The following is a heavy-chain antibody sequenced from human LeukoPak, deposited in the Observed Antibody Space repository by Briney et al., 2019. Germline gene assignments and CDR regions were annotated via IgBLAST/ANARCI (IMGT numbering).Heavy chain of an antibody. CDR1: GGSIMSSSYY. J-gene: IGHJ5*02. CDR2: MYYSGST. Sequence: PSETLSLTCTVSGGSIMSSSYYWGWIRQPPGKGLEWIGSMYYSGSTYYKPSLKSRVTMSADTSKNQFSLKLCSVTAADTAVYYCARLVPPFSGWFDPWGQGTLVTVSS. V-gene: IGHV4-39*01. CDR3: ARLVPPFSGWFDP. D-gene: IGHD2-2*01.